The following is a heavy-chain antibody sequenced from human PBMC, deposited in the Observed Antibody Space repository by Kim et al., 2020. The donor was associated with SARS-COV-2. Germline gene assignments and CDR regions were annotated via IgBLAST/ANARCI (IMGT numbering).Heavy chain of an antibody. CDR1: GFTFSDYG. V-gene: IGHV3-33*01. D-gene: IGHD3-3*02. CDR2: IWFDGDNK. Sequence: GGSLRLSCAASGFTFSDYGMHWVRQAPGKGLEWVALIWFDGDNKFYADSVKCRFTISRDNSMNTLSLQMNSLRSEDTAVYYCARGHEDRIFGVFIKSRLYHSMDVWGRGTTVTVSS. J-gene: IGHJ6*02. CDR3: ARGHEDRIFGVFIKSRLYHSMDV.